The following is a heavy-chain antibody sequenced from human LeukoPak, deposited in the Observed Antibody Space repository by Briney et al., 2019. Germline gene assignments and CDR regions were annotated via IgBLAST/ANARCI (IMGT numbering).Heavy chain of an antibody. CDR1: GYTFTGYY. CDR3: ARAHKRAVAGTMGY. D-gene: IGHD6-19*01. J-gene: IGHJ4*02. CDR2: INPNSGGT. V-gene: IGHV1-2*02. Sequence: GASVKVSCKASGYTFTGYYMHWVRQAPGQGLEWIGWINPNSGGTNYAQKFQGRVTMTRDTSISTAYMELSRLRSDDTAVYYCARAHKRAVAGTMGYWGQGTLVTVSS.